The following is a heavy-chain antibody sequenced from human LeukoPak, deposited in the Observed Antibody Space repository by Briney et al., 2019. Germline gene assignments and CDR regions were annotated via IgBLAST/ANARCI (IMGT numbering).Heavy chain of an antibody. V-gene: IGHV3-30*02. J-gene: IGHJ4*02. Sequence: GGSLRLSCVAFEFTFSSFGMHWVRQAPGKGLEWAAFIRFDGSNKYYADSVKSRFTISRDNSKNTLYLQMNSLRAEDTAVYYCAKQRDILTGYTYDYWGQGTLVTVSS. CDR1: EFTFSSFG. D-gene: IGHD3-9*01. CDR2: IRFDGSNK. CDR3: AKQRDILTGYTYDY.